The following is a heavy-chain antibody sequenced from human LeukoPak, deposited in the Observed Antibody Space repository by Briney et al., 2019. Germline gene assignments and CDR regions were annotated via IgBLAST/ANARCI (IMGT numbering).Heavy chain of an antibody. Sequence: ASAKVSCKASGYTFTSYGISWVRQAPGQGLEWMGWISAYNGNTNYAQKLQGRVTMTTDTSTSTAYMELRSLRSDGTAVYYCARDPYSSGWYYYYGMDVWGQGTTVTVSS. D-gene: IGHD6-19*01. J-gene: IGHJ6*02. CDR2: ISAYNGNT. CDR1: GYTFTSYG. CDR3: ARDPYSSGWYYYYGMDV. V-gene: IGHV1-18*01.